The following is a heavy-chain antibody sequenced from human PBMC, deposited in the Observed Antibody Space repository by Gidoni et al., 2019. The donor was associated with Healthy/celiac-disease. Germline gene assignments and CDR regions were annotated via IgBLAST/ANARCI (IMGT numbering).Heavy chain of an antibody. CDR2: IKSKTDGGTT. J-gene: IGHJ4*02. CDR3: TTPLGITFGGVIPDY. Sequence: EVQLVESGGGLVKPGGSLRLSCAASGFTCSNAWMSWVRQAPGKGLEWVGRIKSKTDGGTTDYAAPVKGRFTISRDDSKNTLYLQMNSLKTADTAVYYCTTPLGITFGGVIPDYWGQGTLVTVSS. D-gene: IGHD3-16*02. V-gene: IGHV3-15*01. CDR1: GFTCSNAW.